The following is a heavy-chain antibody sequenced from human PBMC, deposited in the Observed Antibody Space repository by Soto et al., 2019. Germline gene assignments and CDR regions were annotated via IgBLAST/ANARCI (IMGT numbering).Heavy chain of an antibody. CDR2: IIPISETT. CDR1: GGTFSSLD. CDR3: ARALLSHSYDSGGYDSYFHAMDV. D-gene: IGHD3-22*01. J-gene: IGHJ6*02. Sequence: SVKVSCKASGGTFSSLDINWVRQAPGQGLEWMGGIIPISETTNYAQIFQGRVSIVADISTSTAYMELSRLRSEDTAVYYCARALLSHSYDSGGYDSYFHAMDVWGQGTPVTVSS. V-gene: IGHV1-69*06.